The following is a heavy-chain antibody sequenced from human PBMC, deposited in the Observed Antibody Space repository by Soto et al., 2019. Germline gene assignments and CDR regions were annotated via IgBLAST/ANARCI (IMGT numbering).Heavy chain of an antibody. D-gene: IGHD2-15*01. CDR3: DSTRYHHNCFVP. CDR1: GYTFTSYY. J-gene: IGHJ5*02. V-gene: IGHV1-46*01. CDR2: INPSGGST. Sequence: GASVKVSCKASGYTFTSYYMHWVRQAPGQGLEWMGIINPSGGSTSYAQKFQGRVTMTRDTSTSTVYMELSSLRSEDTAAYYCDSTRYHHNCFVPWGLGTLVTVSS.